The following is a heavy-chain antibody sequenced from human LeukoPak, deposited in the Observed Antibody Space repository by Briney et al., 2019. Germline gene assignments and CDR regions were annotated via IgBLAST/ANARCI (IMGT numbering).Heavy chain of an antibody. CDR2: ISYDRSNK. Sequence: PGGSLRLSCAASGFTFSSYAMHWVRQAPGKGLDWVAVISYDRSNKYYSDSVKGRFTISRDNSKNTLYLQMNSLRTEDTAVYYCARDSDYYDSSGFPDYWGHGTLVTVSS. V-gene: IGHV3-30*04. CDR1: GFTFSSYA. J-gene: IGHJ4*01. CDR3: ARDSDYYDSSGFPDY. D-gene: IGHD3-22*01.